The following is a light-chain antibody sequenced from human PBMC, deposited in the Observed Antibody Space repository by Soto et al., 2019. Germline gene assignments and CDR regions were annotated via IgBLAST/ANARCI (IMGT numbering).Light chain of an antibody. V-gene: IGKV1-39*01. CDR1: QSISSY. CDR2: AAS. J-gene: IGKJ5*01. CDR3: QQSYITPPIT. Sequence: DIQMTQSPSSLSASVGDRVNITCRANQSISSYLNWYQQKPGKAPKFLIYAASNLQSGVPSRFSGSGSGTDFTLTISNLQPEDFATYYCQQSYITPPITFGQGTRLEIK.